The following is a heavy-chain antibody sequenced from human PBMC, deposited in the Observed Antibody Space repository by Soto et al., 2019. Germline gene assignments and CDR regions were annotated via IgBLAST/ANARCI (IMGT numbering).Heavy chain of an antibody. V-gene: IGHV3-30-3*01. CDR1: GFTFSNYA. Sequence: QVQLVESGGGVVQPGRSLRLSCAASGFTFSNYAMHWVRQAPGKGLEWVAVISYDGSNKYYADSVKGRFTISRDKSKDTLYLQMNSLRVEDTAVYYCARGSPFYTGAWAREGWGQGTLVTVSS. CDR2: ISYDGSNK. CDR3: ARGSPFYTGAWAREG. J-gene: IGHJ4*02. D-gene: IGHD2-2*02.